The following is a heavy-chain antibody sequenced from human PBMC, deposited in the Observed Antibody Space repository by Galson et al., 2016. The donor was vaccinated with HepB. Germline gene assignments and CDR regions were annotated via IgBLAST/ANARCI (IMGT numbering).Heavy chain of an antibody. V-gene: IGHV3-23*01. Sequence: GQGPEWVSAINGNGGSTYYTDSVKGRFTISRDNSKNTLYLQMNSLRAEDTAVYSCARWAYLSGNYRALDYWGQGTLVTVSS. J-gene: IGHJ4*02. CDR2: INGNGGST. CDR3: ARWAYLSGNYRALDY. D-gene: IGHD3-16*02.